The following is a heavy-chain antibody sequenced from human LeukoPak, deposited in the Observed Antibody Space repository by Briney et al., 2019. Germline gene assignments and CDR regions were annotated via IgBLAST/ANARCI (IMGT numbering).Heavy chain of an antibody. CDR2: IYYSGST. V-gene: IGHV4-59*01. Sequence: SETLSLTCTVSGGSISSYYWSWIRQPPGKGLDLIGYIYYSGSTNYNPSLKSRVTISVDTSKNQFSLKLSSVTAADTAVYYCARGYEVETYYDFWSGYPNWFDPWGQGTLVTVSS. CDR3: ARGYEVETYYDFWSGYPNWFDP. J-gene: IGHJ5*02. D-gene: IGHD3-3*01. CDR1: GGSISSYY.